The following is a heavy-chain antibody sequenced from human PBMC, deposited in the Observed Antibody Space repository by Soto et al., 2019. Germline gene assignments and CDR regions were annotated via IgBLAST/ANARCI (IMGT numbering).Heavy chain of an antibody. J-gene: IGHJ6*02. Sequence: EVQLVESGGGLVQPGGSLRLSCAASGFTFSSYSMNWVRQAPGKGLEWVSYISSSSSTIYYADSVKGRFTISRDNAKNSLYVQMNSLRDEDTAVYYCAGETYYYYGMDVWGQGTTVTVSS. V-gene: IGHV3-48*02. CDR2: ISSSSSTI. CDR1: GFTFSSYS. CDR3: AGETYYYYGMDV.